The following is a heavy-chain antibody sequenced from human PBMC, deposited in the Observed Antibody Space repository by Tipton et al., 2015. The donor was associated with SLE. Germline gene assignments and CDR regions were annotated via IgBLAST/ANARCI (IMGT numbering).Heavy chain of an antibody. J-gene: IGHJ4*02. CDR2: IYPADSDT. CDR1: GYRFTRYW. CDR3: ARQDLDTAMVSFDY. V-gene: IGHV5-51*01. D-gene: IGHD5-18*01. Sequence: QLVQSGAEVKKPGESLKISCKGSGYRFTRYWIGWVRQMPGKGLEWMGMIYPADSDTRYSPSFQGQVTMSADKSISTAYLQWNSLKASDTAMYYCARQDLDTAMVSFDYWGQGTLVTVSS.